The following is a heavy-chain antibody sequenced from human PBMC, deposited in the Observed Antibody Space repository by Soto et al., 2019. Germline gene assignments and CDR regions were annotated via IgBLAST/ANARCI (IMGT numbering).Heavy chain of an antibody. J-gene: IGHJ4*02. CDR1: GFPFSSYW. CDR3: ARGDGDRYDVNGYLGRH. V-gene: IGHV3-74*01. D-gene: IGHD5-18*01. CDR2: IKSDGSGT. Sequence: EVQLVESGGGLVQPGESLTLSCAASGFPFSSYWMHWVRQAPGNGLVWVSRIKSDGSGTYYADSVQDRFTISRDNARNTLYLQMNSLRVEDTAVYFCARGDGDRYDVNGYLGRHWGQGTLVTVSS.